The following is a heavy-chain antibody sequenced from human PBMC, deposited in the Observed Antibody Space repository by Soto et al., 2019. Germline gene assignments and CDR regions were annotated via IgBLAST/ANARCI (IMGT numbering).Heavy chain of an antibody. V-gene: IGHV3-30-3*01. J-gene: IGHJ4*02. CDR1: GFTFSSYA. CDR3: ARGAFGELSPFDY. D-gene: IGHD3-10*01. CDR2: ISYDGSNK. Sequence: ESGGGVVQPGRSLRLSCAASGFTFSSYAMHWVRQAPGKGLEWVAVISYDGSNKYYADSVKGRFTISRDNSKNTLYLQMNSLRAEDTAVYYCARGAFGELSPFDYWGQGTLVTVSS.